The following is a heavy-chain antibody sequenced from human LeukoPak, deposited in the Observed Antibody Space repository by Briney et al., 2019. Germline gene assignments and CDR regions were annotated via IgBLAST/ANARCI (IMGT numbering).Heavy chain of an antibody. CDR3: AQYLAAAGTGY. J-gene: IGHJ4*02. CDR2: ISYDGSNK. V-gene: IGHV3-30-3*01. CDR1: GLAFGSYA. D-gene: IGHD6-13*01. Sequence: LVESGGGVVQPGKSLRLSCAACGLAFGSYAMRWVRRAPGKGLERGAVISYDGSNKYYADSVKGRFNIYNDNYQKTIYLKMNSMRAEDTAVYSCAQYLAAAGTGYWGQGTLVTVSS.